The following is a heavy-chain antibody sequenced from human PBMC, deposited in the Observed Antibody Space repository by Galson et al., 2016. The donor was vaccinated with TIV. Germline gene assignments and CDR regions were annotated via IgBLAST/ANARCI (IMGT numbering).Heavy chain of an antibody. Sequence: SVKVSCKVSGYTLSDLSMHWVRQAPGKGLEWMGGFDPENDRAIYAQRFKGRVTMTDDTSTDTSSLELRHLRSDDTAVYFCATARLGIFNYFDSWGQGTLVTVSS. D-gene: IGHD3-9*01. V-gene: IGHV1-24*01. J-gene: IGHJ4*02. CDR1: GYTLSDLS. CDR3: ATARLGIFNYFDS. CDR2: FDPENDRA.